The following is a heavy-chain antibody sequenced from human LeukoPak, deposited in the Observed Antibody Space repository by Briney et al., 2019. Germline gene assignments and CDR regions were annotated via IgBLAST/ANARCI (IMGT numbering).Heavy chain of an antibody. V-gene: IGHV3-74*01. Sequence: GGSLRLSCAASGFTFSSYWMHWVRQAPGKGLVWVSRINSDGSSTSYADSVKGRFTISRDNAKNTLYLQMNSLRAEDTAVYYCARVQSQIYSDYVPWFDPWGQGTLVTVSS. D-gene: IGHD4-11*01. CDR1: GFTFSSYW. CDR3: ARVQSQIYSDYVPWFDP. J-gene: IGHJ5*02. CDR2: INSDGSST.